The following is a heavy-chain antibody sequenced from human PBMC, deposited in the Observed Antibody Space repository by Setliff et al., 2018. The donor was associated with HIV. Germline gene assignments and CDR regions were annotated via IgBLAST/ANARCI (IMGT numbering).Heavy chain of an antibody. CDR2: IYTTGGT. CDR1: GVSIPTNY. Sequence: SETLSLTCNISGVSIPTNYWNWIRQPAGKGLEWIGRIYTTGGTNYNPALKSRVTISVDTSKNQFSLRLSSVTAADTAVYYCAREGFYNSYYYYMDVWGIGTTVTVSS. D-gene: IGHD2-2*02. V-gene: IGHV4-4*07. CDR3: AREGFYNSYYYYMDV. J-gene: IGHJ6*03.